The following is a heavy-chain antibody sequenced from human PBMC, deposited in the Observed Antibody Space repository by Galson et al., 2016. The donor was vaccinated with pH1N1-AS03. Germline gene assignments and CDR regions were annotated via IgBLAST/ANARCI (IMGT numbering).Heavy chain of an antibody. CDR3: ARDYIVGATRGAGTFDV. Sequence: SLRLSCAASGFTFSDFAMHWVRQAPGKGLDWVAVISYDGSNKYYEESVKGRFTISRDSSKNTLYLQMNSLRPEDTAMYYCARDYIVGATRGAGTFDVWGHGTMVTVSS. CDR1: GFTFSDFA. D-gene: IGHD1-26*01. J-gene: IGHJ3*01. CDR2: ISYDGSNK. V-gene: IGHV3-30-3*01.